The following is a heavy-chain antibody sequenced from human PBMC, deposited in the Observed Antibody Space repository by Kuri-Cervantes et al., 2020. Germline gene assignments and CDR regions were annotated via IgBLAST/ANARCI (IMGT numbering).Heavy chain of an antibody. V-gene: IGHV3-33*01. CDR1: GFTFSSYG. D-gene: IGHD2-2*01. CDR2: IWYDGSNK. CDR3: ARDVWDLPAMELPWSTQLLRSIPPYYHYGMDV. J-gene: IGHJ6*02. Sequence: GGSLRLSCAASGFTFSSYGMHWVRQAPGKGLEWVAVIWYDGSNKYYADSVKGRFTISRDNSKNTLYLQMNSLRAEDTAVYYCARDVWDLPAMELPWSTQLLRSIPPYYHYGMDVWGQGTTVTVSS.